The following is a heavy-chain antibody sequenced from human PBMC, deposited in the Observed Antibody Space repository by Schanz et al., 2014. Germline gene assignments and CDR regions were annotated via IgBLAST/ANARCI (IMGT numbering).Heavy chain of an antibody. J-gene: IGHJ4*02. CDR2: ISGFGTGA. CDR3: AREGERKGMLPYYFDY. D-gene: IGHD3-10*01. V-gene: IGHV3-23*01. CDR1: GFSFSNYA. Sequence: EEQLLESGGALVQPGGSLRLSCAASGFSFSNYALVWVRQPPGKGLEWISGISGFGTGAYYADSVKGRFSISRDNAKNSLYLQMNSLRDEDTAVYYCAREGERKGMLPYYFDYWGQGALVTVSS.